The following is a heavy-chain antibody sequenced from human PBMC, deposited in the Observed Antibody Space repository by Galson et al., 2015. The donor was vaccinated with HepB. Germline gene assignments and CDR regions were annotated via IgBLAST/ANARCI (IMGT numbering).Heavy chain of an antibody. J-gene: IGHJ5*02. CDR1: GFTFSSYG. CDR3: AKDRIAVAGTSP. Sequence: SLRLSCAASGFTFSSYGMHWVRQAPGKGLEWVAFIRYDGSNKYYADSVKGRFTISRDNSKNTLYLQMNSLRAEDTAVYYCAKDRIAVAGTSPWGRGTLVTVSS. CDR2: IRYDGSNK. V-gene: IGHV3-30*02. D-gene: IGHD6-19*01.